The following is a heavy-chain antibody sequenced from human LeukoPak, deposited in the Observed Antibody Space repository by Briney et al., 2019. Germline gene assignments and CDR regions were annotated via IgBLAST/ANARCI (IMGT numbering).Heavy chain of an antibody. J-gene: IGHJ5*02. V-gene: IGHV4-59*01. CDR2: IYYSGST. D-gene: IGHD6-13*01. CDR1: GGSISSYY. CDR3: ARDSWYHWFDP. Sequence: RSETLSLTCTVSGGSISSYYWSWIRQPPGKGLEWIGYIYYSGSTNYNPSLKSRVTISVDTSKNQFSLKLSSVTAADTAVYYCARDSWYHWFDPRGQGTLVTVSS.